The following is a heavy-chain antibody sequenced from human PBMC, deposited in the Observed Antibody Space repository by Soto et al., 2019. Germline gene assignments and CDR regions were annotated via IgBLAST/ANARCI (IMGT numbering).Heavy chain of an antibody. Sequence: PGGSLRLSCTASGFIFSTYSMNWVRQAPGKGLEWVSYISTSTSTIYYADSVKGRFTISRDNAKNSLYLQMNSLRDEDTAVYFCARDGRARSAYSSDYYYFYGMDVWGQGTTVTVSS. CDR3: ARDGRARSAYSSDYYYFYGMDV. CDR2: ISTSTSTI. V-gene: IGHV3-48*02. J-gene: IGHJ6*02. D-gene: IGHD3-3*01. CDR1: GFIFSTYS.